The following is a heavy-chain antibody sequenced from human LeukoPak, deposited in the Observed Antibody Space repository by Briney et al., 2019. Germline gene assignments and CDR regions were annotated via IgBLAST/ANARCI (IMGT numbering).Heavy chain of an antibody. CDR3: ARVYYDNVWGSYRYDY. Sequence: SETLSLTCTVSGGSISSSSYYWGWIRQPPGKGLEWIGSIHYSGSTNYNPSLKSRVTISVDTSKNQFSLKLSSVTAADTAVYYCARVYYDNVWGSYRYDYWGQGTLVTVSS. V-gene: IGHV4-39*07. CDR1: GGSISSSSYY. J-gene: IGHJ4*02. CDR2: IHYSGST. D-gene: IGHD3-16*02.